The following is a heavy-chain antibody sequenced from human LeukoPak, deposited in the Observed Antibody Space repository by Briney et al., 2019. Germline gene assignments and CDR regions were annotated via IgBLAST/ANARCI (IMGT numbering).Heavy chain of an antibody. Sequence: ASETLSLTCSVSGGSFSSTSYYWGWIRQPPGKGLEWIANIYHTGSTYYNPSLKSRVIISVDTSANQFSLKLNSVTAADTAVYYCARGLFGVVNGRYYYYYMDVWGKGTTVTVSS. CDR2: IYHTGST. CDR3: ARGLFGVVNGRYYYYYMDV. D-gene: IGHD3-3*01. CDR1: GGSFSSTSYY. J-gene: IGHJ6*03. V-gene: IGHV4-39*01.